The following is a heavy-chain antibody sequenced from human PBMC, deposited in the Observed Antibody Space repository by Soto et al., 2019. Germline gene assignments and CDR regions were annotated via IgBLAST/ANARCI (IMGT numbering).Heavy chain of an antibody. V-gene: IGHV1-3*01. CDR1: GYTLTSYV. CDR2: INAGNGNT. D-gene: IGHD2-15*01. CDR3: ARVDLGYCSGGSCYSRYNWFDP. J-gene: IGHJ5*02. Sequence: ASVQGACQGSGYTLTSYVMDWGRQDTGQRLEWMGWINAGNGNTKYSQKFQGRVTITRDTSASTAYMELSSLRSEDTAVYYCARVDLGYCSGGSCYSRYNWFDPWGQGTLVTVSS.